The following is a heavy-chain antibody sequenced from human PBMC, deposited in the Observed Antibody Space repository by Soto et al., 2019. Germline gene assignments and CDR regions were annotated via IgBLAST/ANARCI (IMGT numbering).Heavy chain of an antibody. V-gene: IGHV4-4*07. D-gene: IGHD4-17*01. J-gene: IGHJ4*02. Sequence: SETLSLTCTVSGGSISSYYWNWIRQPAGKGLEWIGRIYTSGSTNYNPSLKSRVTMSVDTSKKQLSLKLSSVTAADTAVYYCASGTTVVTQFDYWGQGTLVTVSS. CDR2: IYTSGST. CDR1: GGSISSYY. CDR3: ASGTTVVTQFDY.